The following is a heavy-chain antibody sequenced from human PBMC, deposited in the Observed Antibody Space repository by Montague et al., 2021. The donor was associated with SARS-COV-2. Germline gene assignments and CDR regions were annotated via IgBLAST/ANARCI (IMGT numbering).Heavy chain of an antibody. J-gene: IGHJ6*02. D-gene: IGHD2-21*02. CDR1: GGSFSGYY. Sequence: SETLSLTCAVYGGSFSGYYWSWIRQPPGKGLEWIGEINHSGSTNYNPSLKSRVTISVDTSKNQFSLKLSSVTAADTAVYYCARGSWHIVVVTAIRDGYYGMDGWGQGTTVTVSS. CDR3: ARGSWHIVVVTAIRDGYYGMDG. V-gene: IGHV4-34*01. CDR2: INHSGST.